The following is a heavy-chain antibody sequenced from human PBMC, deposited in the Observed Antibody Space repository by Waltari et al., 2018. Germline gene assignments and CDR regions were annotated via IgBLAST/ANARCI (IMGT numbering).Heavy chain of an antibody. V-gene: IGHV4-30-4*01. CDR1: GGSISNSNYF. Sequence: QVQLQESGPGLLKPSQTLSLTCTVSGGSISNSNYFWSWIRQTPGKGLEWIGYIYNSGSALYNPSLQSRVTMTVDTSNNQFSLRLSSVTAADTAVYFCARVVPWDLLTTYYTYYLDYWGQGILVAVSS. J-gene: IGHJ4*02. D-gene: IGHD3-9*01. CDR3: ARVVPWDLLTTYYTYYLDY. CDR2: IYNSGSA.